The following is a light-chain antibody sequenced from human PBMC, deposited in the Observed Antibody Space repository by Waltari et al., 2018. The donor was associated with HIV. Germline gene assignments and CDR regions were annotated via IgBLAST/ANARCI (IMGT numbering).Light chain of an antibody. CDR3: CSYAGTVTYLV. V-gene: IGLV2-23*02. Sequence: QSPLPQPASVSGSPGQPLPITCTGTSSDVGSPMSGSWYQRHPGKGPRLIIYNVNSRPSGISSRFSGSKSGNTASLTISGLQADDEAEYICCSYAGTVTYLVFGGGTKLTVL. CDR2: NVN. J-gene: IGLJ2*01. CDR1: SSDVGSPMS.